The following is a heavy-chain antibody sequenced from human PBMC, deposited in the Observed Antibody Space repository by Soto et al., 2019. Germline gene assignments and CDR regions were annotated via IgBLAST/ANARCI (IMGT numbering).Heavy chain of an antibody. V-gene: IGHV1-69*02. J-gene: IGHJ4*02. CDR2: IIPILGMS. CDR1: GGTFTSYT. CDR3: ARSYGSGSRPFDY. Sequence: QVHLLQSGAEMKKPGSSVKVSCTAFGGTFTSYTFNWVRQVPGQRLEWMGRIIPILGMSSSAHNFQGRLTMIADKSTNTSYMVLSSLTSDDTAIYYCARSYGSGSRPFDYWGQGTLVTVSS. D-gene: IGHD3-10*01.